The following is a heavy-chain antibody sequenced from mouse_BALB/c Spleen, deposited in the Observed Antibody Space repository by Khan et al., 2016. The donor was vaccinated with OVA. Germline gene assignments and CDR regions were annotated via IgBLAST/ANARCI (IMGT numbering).Heavy chain of an antibody. J-gene: IGHJ2*01. D-gene: IGHD1-1*01. CDR1: GYSFTGYF. CDR2: INPHIGET. Sequence: EVKLLESGPELVKPGASVKISCKASGYSFTGYFMNWVMQSHGKSLEWIGRINPHIGETLYNQKFKGKATLTVDKSSRTAHMELRSLASEDSAVYYCARNNGSDFDYWGQGTTLTVSS. V-gene: IGHV1-20*02. CDR3: ARNNGSDFDY.